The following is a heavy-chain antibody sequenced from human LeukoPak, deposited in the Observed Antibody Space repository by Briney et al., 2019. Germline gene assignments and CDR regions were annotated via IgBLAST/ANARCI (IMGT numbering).Heavy chain of an antibody. CDR3: AITPWRLSYFDY. Sequence: PGGSLRLSCATSGFTFSSYTMNWVRQAPGKGLEWVSSISSGNNYIYYADSVKGRFTISRDNAKNSLSLQMNSLRAEDTAVYYCAITPWRLSYFDYWGQGTLVTVSS. CDR1: GFTFSSYT. V-gene: IGHV3-21*01. CDR2: ISSGNNYI. J-gene: IGHJ4*02. D-gene: IGHD3-3*01.